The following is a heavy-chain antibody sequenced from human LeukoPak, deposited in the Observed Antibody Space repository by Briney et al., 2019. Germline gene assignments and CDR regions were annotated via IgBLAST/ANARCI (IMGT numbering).Heavy chain of an antibody. Sequence: SETLSLTCTVSGGSISSYYWSWIRQPPGKGLEWIGYIYYSGSTNSNPSLKSLVTISVDPSKNQFSLKLSSVTAADTAVYYCARNLRGYSYVDYWGQGTLVTVSS. CDR1: GGSISSYY. D-gene: IGHD5-18*01. V-gene: IGHV4-59*01. CDR2: IYYSGST. CDR3: ARNLRGYSYVDY. J-gene: IGHJ4*02.